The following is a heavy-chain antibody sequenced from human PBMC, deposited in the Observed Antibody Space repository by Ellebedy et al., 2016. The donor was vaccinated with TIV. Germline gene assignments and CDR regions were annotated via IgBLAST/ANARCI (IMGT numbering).Heavy chain of an antibody. Sequence: ASVKVSCXVSGYRLTDASTHWVRQAPGKGLEWMGGFDPEGGKKISAQKFQGRLTVTEDETTDTVYMELSGLRADDTAVYYCARVPCSYSGCQGYGMDVWGQGTTVTVS. CDR2: FDPEGGKK. D-gene: IGHD2-15*01. CDR1: GYRLTDAS. CDR3: ARVPCSYSGCQGYGMDV. J-gene: IGHJ6*02. V-gene: IGHV1-24*01.